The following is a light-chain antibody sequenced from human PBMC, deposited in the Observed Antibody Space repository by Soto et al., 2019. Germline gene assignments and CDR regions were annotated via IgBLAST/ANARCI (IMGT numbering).Light chain of an antibody. V-gene: IGLV1-40*01. CDR3: QSYDSSLSGYV. CDR2: GNS. Sequence: QSVLTQPPSVSGSPGQRVTISGTGSSSNIGAGYDVHWYQQLPGTAPTLLISGNSNRPSGVPDRLSGSKSGTSASLAIPGLRAEDEADYLCQSYDSSLSGYVFGTGTKVTVL. CDR1: SSNIGAGYD. J-gene: IGLJ1*01.